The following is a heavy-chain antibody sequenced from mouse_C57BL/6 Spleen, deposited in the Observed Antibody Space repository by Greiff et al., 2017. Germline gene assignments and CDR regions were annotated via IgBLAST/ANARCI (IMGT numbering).Heavy chain of an antibody. D-gene: IGHD2-1*01. J-gene: IGHJ4*01. CDR3: ARGGNYAAMDY. CDR2: ISYDGSN. CDR1: GYSITSGYY. Sequence: EVQRVESGPGLVKPSQSLSLTCSVTGYSITSGYYWNWIRQFPGNKLEWMGYISYDGSNNYNPSLKNRISITRDTSKNQFFLKLNSVTTEDTATYYCARGGNYAAMDYWGQGTSVTVSS. V-gene: IGHV3-6*01.